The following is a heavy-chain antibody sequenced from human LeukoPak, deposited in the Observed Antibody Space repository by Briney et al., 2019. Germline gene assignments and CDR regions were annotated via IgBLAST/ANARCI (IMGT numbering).Heavy chain of an antibody. V-gene: IGHV3-23*01. CDR3: AKDPGYSSGWTYYYYGMDV. CDR1: GFTFISYA. Sequence: GGSLRLSCAASGFTFISYAMSWVRQALGKGLEWVSSLSGNAGRPYYADSVKGRFTISRDNSKNTLYLQMNSLRGEDTAVYYCAKDPGYSSGWTYYYYGMDVWGQGTAVTVSS. CDR2: LSGNAGRP. J-gene: IGHJ6*02. D-gene: IGHD6-19*01.